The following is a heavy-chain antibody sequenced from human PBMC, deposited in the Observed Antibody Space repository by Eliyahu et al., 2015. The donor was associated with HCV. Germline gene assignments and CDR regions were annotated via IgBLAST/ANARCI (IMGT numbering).Heavy chain of an antibody. J-gene: IGHJ4*02. CDR2: IWYDGSNK. Sequence: QVQLVESGGGVVQPGRSLRLSCAASGFTFXSXGXXWVRXAPGKGLEGVAVIWYDGSNKYYADSVKGRFTISRDNSKNTLYLQMNSLRAEDTAVYYCARAHSQDILTGYYIPVRASANFDYWGQGTLVTVSS. V-gene: IGHV3-33*01. D-gene: IGHD3-9*01. CDR1: GFTFXSXG. CDR3: ARAHSQDILTGYYIPVRASANFDY.